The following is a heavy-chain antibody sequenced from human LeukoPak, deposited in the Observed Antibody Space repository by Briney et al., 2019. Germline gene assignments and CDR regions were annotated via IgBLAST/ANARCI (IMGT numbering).Heavy chain of an antibody. V-gene: IGHV1-2*02. J-gene: IGHJ4*02. CDR1: GYSFTDYY. Sequence: ASVKVSCKASGYSFTDYYIHWVRQVPGQGLEWLGWINPNSGGTNYAQKFQGRVTMTRDTSISTAYMELSRLRSDDTAVYYCASGHYYYDSTAFGYWGQGTLVTVSS. CDR2: INPNSGGT. D-gene: IGHD3-22*01. CDR3: ASGHYYYDSTAFGY.